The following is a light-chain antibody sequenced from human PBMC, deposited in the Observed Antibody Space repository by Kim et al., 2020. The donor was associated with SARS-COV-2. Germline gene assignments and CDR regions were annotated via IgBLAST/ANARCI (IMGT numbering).Light chain of an antibody. CDR2: KAS. CDR1: QSISSW. CDR3: QQYKSYPVT. J-gene: IGKJ2*01. Sequence: DIQMTQSPSTLSASVGDRVTITCRASQSISSWLAWYQQKPGKDPNLLIYKASSLQSGVPSRFSASGSGTEFTLTISSLQPDDSATYYCQQYKSYPVTFGQGTKLEI. V-gene: IGKV1-5*03.